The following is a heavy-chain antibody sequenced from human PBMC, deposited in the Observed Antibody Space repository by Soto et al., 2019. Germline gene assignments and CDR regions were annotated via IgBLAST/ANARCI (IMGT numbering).Heavy chain of an antibody. CDR2: IYYSGGT. J-gene: IGHJ5*02. CDR1: GGSISSGGYF. Sequence: SETLSLTCAVSGGSISSGGYFYTWVRQPPGKGLEWLGYIYYSGGTNYNPSLKSRVTISLDKSKSQFSLRLISVTAADTAVYYCTREQSDDNYFDPWSQGTLVTVSS. CDR3: TREQSDDNYFDP. V-gene: IGHV4-61*08. D-gene: IGHD6-19*01.